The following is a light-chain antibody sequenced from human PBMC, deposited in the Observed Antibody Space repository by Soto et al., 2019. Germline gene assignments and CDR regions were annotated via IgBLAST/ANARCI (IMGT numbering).Light chain of an antibody. CDR1: QSVSSSY. CDR2: GAS. J-gene: IGKJ1*01. V-gene: IGKV3-20*01. CDR3: QHYGSSRT. Sequence: EIVLTQSPGTLSLSPGERATLSCRASQSVSSSYLAWYQQKPGQAPRLLIYGASSRATGIPDMFSGSGSGKVFTLTISRLEPEDVAVYYCQHYGSSRTFGQGTKVEIK.